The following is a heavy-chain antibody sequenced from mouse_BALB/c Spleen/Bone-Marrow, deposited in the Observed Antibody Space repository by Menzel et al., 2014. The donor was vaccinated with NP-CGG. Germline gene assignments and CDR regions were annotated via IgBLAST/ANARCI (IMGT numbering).Heavy chain of an antibody. J-gene: IGHJ3*01. D-gene: IGHD3-2*01. CDR2: IYSGDGST. CDR3: ARSGDSSGYGFAY. CDR1: GYTFTSYD. Sequence: VQLQQSGPELVKPGALVKISCKASGYTFTSYDINWVKQRPGQGLEWIGWIYSGDGSTKYNEKFKGKATLTADKSSSTVYMQLSSLTSENSAVYFCARSGDSSGYGFAYWGQGTLVTVSA. V-gene: IGHV1S56*01.